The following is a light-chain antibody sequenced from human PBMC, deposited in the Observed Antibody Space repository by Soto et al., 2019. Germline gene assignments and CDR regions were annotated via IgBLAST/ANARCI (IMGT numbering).Light chain of an antibody. J-gene: IGLJ2*01. CDR1: SSDVGGYNY. V-gene: IGLV2-14*01. CDR3: SSYSSSTTLVV. Sequence: QSALTQPASVSGSPGQSITISCIGTSSDVGGYNYVSWYQQHPGKAPKVMIYEVGNRPSGVSNRFSGSKSGNTASLTISGLQAEDEADYYCSSYSSSTTLVVFGGGTKLTVL. CDR2: EVG.